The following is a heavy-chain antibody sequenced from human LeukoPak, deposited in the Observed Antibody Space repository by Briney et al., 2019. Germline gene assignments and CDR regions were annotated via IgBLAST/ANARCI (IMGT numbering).Heavy chain of an antibody. CDR3: ASDPARDYYDTSGYFRWVDY. CDR2: ISGSGSTI. CDR1: GFTFSDYY. V-gene: IGHV3-11*01. D-gene: IGHD3-22*01. J-gene: IGHJ4*02. Sequence: PGGSLRLSCAASGFTFSDYYMSWIRQAPGKGLEWVSYISGSGSTIYYADPVKGRFTISRDNAKNSLYLQMNSLRAEDTAVYYCASDPARDYYDTSGYFRWVDYWGQGTLVTVSS.